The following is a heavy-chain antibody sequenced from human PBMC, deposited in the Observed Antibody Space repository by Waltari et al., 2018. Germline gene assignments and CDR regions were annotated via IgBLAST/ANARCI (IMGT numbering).Heavy chain of an antibody. D-gene: IGHD6-13*01. CDR3: ATRPHIAAAGSNYFDY. Sequence: QVQLQESGPGLVKPSQTLSLTCTVSGGSISSAAYSWSWIRQHPGKGLEWIGYIYYSGSTYYNPSLKSRVTISVDTSKNQFSLKLSSVTAADTAVYYCATRPHIAAAGSNYFDYWGQGTLVTVSS. CDR2: IYYSGST. V-gene: IGHV4-31*03. J-gene: IGHJ4*02. CDR1: GGSISSAAYS.